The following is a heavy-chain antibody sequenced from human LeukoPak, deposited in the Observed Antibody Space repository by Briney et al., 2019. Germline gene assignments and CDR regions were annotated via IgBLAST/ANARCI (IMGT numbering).Heavy chain of an antibody. Sequence: SQTLSLTCTVSGGSISSGDYYWSWIRQPPGKGLEWIGYIYHSGSTYYNPSLKSRVTISVDRSKNQFSLKLSSVTAADTAVYYCASRRPKSSIAAAIDYWGQGTLVTVSS. J-gene: IGHJ4*02. CDR3: ASRRPKSSIAAAIDY. CDR1: GGSISSGDYY. V-gene: IGHV4-30-4*08. CDR2: IYHSGST. D-gene: IGHD6-6*01.